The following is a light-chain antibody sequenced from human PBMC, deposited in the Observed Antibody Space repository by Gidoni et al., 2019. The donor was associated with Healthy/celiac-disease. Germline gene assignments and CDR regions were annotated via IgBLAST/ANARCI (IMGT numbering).Light chain of an antibody. CDR1: QSVSSN. CDR3: QQYNNWLLT. J-gene: IGKJ1*01. Sequence: EIVMTQSPATLSVSPGERATLSCRASQSVSSNLAWYQQKPGQAPRLLIYGASTRATGIPARCSGSGSATESTLTISSLQSEDFAVYYCQQYNNWLLTFGQGTKVEIK. CDR2: GAS. V-gene: IGKV3-15*01.